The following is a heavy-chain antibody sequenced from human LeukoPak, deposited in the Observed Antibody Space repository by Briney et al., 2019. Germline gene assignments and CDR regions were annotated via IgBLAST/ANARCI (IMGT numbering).Heavy chain of an antibody. J-gene: IGHJ4*02. V-gene: IGHV3-7*03. CDR2: MNIDGSQK. CDR1: GFTFSSYA. Sequence: GGSLRLSCAASGFTFSSYAMTWVRQTPEKGLEWVANMNIDGSQKYPGDSVEGRFSISRDNVKNTLYLQINSLRVEDTAVYYCARDPGWGALDYWGQGALVIVSS. D-gene: IGHD3-16*01. CDR3: ARDPGWGALDY.